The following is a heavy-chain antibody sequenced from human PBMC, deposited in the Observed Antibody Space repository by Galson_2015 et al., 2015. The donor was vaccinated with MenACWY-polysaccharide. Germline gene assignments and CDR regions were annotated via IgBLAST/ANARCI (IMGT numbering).Heavy chain of an antibody. V-gene: IGHV1-69*04. D-gene: IGHD2/OR15-2a*01. Sequence: SVKVSCKASGDTFSSSGVTWVRQASGQGLEWVGRIIPILDAADSAQRFQGRLTITADKSTSTAYMELSGLRSDDTAVYYCARARLRTTTVVTPDYFLGSWGQGTLVTVSS. CDR1: GDTFSSSG. CDR3: ARARLRTTTVVTPDYFLGS. J-gene: IGHJ4*02. CDR2: IIPILDAA.